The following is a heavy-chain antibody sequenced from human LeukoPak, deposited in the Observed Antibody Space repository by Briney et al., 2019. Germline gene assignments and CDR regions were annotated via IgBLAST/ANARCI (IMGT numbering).Heavy chain of an antibody. CDR2: ISAYNGNT. CDR1: GGTFKNYA. CDR3: ARVNGATKTYYYYYYMDV. D-gene: IGHD1-26*01. J-gene: IGHJ6*03. V-gene: IGHV1-18*01. Sequence: ASVKVSCKASGGTFKNYAISWVRQAPGQGLEWMGWISAYNGNTNYAQKLQGRVTMTTDTSTSTAYMELRSLRSDDTAVYYCARVNGATKTYYYYYYMDVWGKGTTVTVSS.